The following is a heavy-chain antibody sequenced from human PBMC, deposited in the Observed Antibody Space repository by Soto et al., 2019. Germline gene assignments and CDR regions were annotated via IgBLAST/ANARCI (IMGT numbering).Heavy chain of an antibody. Sequence: QVQLVQSGAEVRQPASSVQVSCKTSGGTFSSYAISWVRQAPGQGLEWMGGIVPIVDTSNYAQKFQGRVTITADESTSTAYMELSSLRSDDTAIYYCVRVVAIPGYPDNWGQGTLVTVSS. CDR2: IVPIVDTS. D-gene: IGHD5-12*01. CDR3: VRVVAIPGYPDN. CDR1: GGTFSSYA. J-gene: IGHJ4*02. V-gene: IGHV1-69*12.